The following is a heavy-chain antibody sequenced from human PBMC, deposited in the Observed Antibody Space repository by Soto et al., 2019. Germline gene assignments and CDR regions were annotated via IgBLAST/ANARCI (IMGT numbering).Heavy chain of an antibody. Sequence: EVQLLESGGGLVQPGGSLRLSCAASGFTFSSYAMSWVRQAPGKGLEWGSAISGSGGSTYYADSGKGRFTISGDNSKNKVYLQMNSLRAEDTAVFYCEEGRGGGLYYFDYWGQGTLVTVSS. CDR3: EEGRGGGLYYFDY. CDR2: ISGSGGST. V-gene: IGHV3-23*01. J-gene: IGHJ4*02. CDR1: GFTFSSYA. D-gene: IGHD3-16*01.